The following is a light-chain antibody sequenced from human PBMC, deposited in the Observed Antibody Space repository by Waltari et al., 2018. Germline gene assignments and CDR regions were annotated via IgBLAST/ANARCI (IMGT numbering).Light chain of an antibody. CDR3: AVWDDSLNGLI. J-gene: IGLJ2*01. V-gene: IGLV1-44*01. CDR1: SSNIGKNT. CDR2: FND. Sequence: QSVLTQPPSASGTPGQRVTISCSGRSSNIGKNTVHWYQQPQGTAPKLVIYFNDQRPSGVPDRFSGSKSGTSASLAISGLQSEDEADFHCAVWDDSLNGLIFGGGTKLTVL.